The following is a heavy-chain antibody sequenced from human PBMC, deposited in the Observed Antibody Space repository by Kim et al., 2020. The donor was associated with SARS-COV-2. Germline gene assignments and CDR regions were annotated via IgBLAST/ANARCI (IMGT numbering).Heavy chain of an antibody. CDR2: ISYDGSNK. D-gene: IGHD2-21*01. CDR1: GFTFSSYG. J-gene: IGHJ6*02. V-gene: IGHV3-30*18. Sequence: GGSLRLSCAASGFTFSSYGMHWVRQAPGKGLEWVAVISYDGSNKYYADSVKGRFTISRDNSKNTLYLQMNSLRAEDTAVYYCAKDQIALSIPAGRFRYGMDVWGQGTTVTVSS. CDR3: AKDQIALSIPAGRFRYGMDV.